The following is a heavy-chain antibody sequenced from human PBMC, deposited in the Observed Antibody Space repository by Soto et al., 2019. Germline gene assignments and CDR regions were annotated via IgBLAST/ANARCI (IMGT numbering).Heavy chain of an antibody. CDR2: IYYSGST. CDR1: GGSISSGGYY. CDR3: ARETYDFWSGDYYYYGMDV. V-gene: IGHV4-31*03. Sequence: SETLSLTCPVSGGSISSGGYYWSWIRQHPGKGLEWIGYIYYSGSTYYNPSLKSRVTISVDTSKNQFSLKLSSVTAADTAVYYCARETYDFWSGDYYYYGMDVWGQGTTVTVSS. J-gene: IGHJ6*02. D-gene: IGHD3-3*01.